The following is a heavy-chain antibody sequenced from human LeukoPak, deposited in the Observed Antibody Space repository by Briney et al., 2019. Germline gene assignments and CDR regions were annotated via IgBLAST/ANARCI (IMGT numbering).Heavy chain of an antibody. CDR3: ARGGSLVETTPHDTFDI. V-gene: IGHV4-59*01. D-gene: IGHD1-26*01. Sequence: SETLSLTCTVSAAPISSYYWSWIRQPPGKGLEWIGYIYYSWSTNYNPSLKSRVAISVDTSKNQVSLRLSSVTAADTAVYYCARGGSLVETTPHDTFDIWGQGTVVTVS. CDR2: IYYSWST. J-gene: IGHJ3*02. CDR1: AAPISSYY.